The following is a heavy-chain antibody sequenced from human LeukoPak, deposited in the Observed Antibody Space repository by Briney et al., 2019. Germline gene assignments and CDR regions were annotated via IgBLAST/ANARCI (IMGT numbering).Heavy chain of an antibody. CDR3: AKERSLEIAVAGTIFDY. Sequence: GGSLRLSCAASGFTFSSYWMSWVRQAPGKGLEWVSVIYSGGDTYYADSVKGRFTVSRDNSKNMIYLEMSSLKAEDTAVYYCAKERSLEIAVAGTIFDYWGQGTLVTVSS. J-gene: IGHJ4*02. D-gene: IGHD6-19*01. CDR1: GFTFSSYW. CDR2: IYSGGDT. V-gene: IGHV3-66*01.